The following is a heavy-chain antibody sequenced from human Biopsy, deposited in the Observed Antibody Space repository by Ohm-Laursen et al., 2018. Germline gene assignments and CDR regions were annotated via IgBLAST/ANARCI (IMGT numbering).Heavy chain of an antibody. CDR1: GGTFSSSA. D-gene: IGHD2-15*01. J-gene: IGHJ6*02. V-gene: IGHV1-2*02. CDR2: INPNRGNA. Sequence: SVKVSCKASGGTFSSSAITWVRQAPGHGLEWMGWINPNRGNANYAQSFQGRLTVTRDTSITTAYMELTSLTSDDTAIYYCARVPAYPSIDGYYGLDLWGQGTTVIVSS. CDR3: ARVPAYPSIDGYYGLDL.